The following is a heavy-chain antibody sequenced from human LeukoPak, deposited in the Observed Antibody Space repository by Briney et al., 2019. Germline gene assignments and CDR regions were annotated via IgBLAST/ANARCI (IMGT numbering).Heavy chain of an antibody. CDR1: GYTFTSYG. D-gene: IGHD2-15*01. CDR3: ARDPRYCSGGSCYRYYYGMDV. J-gene: IGHJ6*02. Sequence: ASVKVSCKASGYTFTSYGISWVRQAPGQRLEWMGWISAYNGNTNYAQKLQGRVTMTTDTSTSTAYMELRSLRSDDTAVYYCARDPRYCSGGSCYRYYYGMDVWGQGTTVTVSS. V-gene: IGHV1-18*01. CDR2: ISAYNGNT.